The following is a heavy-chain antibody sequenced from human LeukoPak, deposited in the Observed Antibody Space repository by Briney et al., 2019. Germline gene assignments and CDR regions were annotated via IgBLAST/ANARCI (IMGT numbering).Heavy chain of an antibody. J-gene: IGHJ5*02. D-gene: IGHD6-19*01. Sequence: SETLSLTCTVSGGSFSTYYWSWIRQPAGKGLEWIGRIYTSGSTNYIPSLKSRVTMSVDTSKNQFSLKLSSVTAADTAVYYCARSKRWLGRNWFDPWGQGTLVTVSS. V-gene: IGHV4-4*07. CDR1: GGSFSTYY. CDR3: ARSKRWLGRNWFDP. CDR2: IYTSGST.